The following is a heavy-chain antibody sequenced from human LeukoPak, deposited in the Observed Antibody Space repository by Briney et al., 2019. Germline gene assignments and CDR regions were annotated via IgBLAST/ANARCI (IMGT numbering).Heavy chain of an antibody. D-gene: IGHD2-15*01. CDR1: GFTFSSYG. Sequence: PGGSLRLSCAASGFTFSSYGMHWVRQAPGKGLEWVAFIRYDGSNKYYADSVKGRFTISRDNSKNTLYQQMNSLRAEDTAVYYCAKDTGSCSGGSCYYYYYYMDVWGKGTTVTVSS. CDR2: IRYDGSNK. CDR3: AKDTGSCSGGSCYYYYYYMDV. J-gene: IGHJ6*03. V-gene: IGHV3-30*02.